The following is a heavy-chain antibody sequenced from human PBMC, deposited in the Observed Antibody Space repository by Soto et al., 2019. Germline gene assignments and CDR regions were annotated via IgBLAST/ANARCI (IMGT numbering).Heavy chain of an antibody. V-gene: IGHV3-30*18. Sequence: QVQLVESGGGVVQPGRSLRLSCATSGFTFSRYGIHWVRQAPGKGLEWVAVTSHDGTNKYYTDSVKGRFIISRDNCKNTLYLEMNSLRAEDTAVYYCAKETVATIRPTRIYYYYGLDVWGQGTTVSVSS. CDR2: TSHDGTNK. J-gene: IGHJ6*02. CDR1: GFTFSRYG. CDR3: AKETVATIRPTRIYYYYGLDV. D-gene: IGHD5-12*01.